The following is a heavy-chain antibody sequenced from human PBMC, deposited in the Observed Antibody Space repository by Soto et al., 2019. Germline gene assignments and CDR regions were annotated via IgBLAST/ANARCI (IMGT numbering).Heavy chain of an antibody. J-gene: IGHJ4*02. CDR1: GGSISSYY. V-gene: IGHV4-59*01. CDR3: ARGSRGWYYDILTGYYYFDY. Sequence: NPSETLSLTCTVSGGSISSYYWSWIRQPPGKGLDWIGYIYYSGSTNYNPSLKSRVTISVDTSKNQFSLKLSSVTAADTAVYYCARGSRGWYYDILTGYYYFDYWGQGTLVTVSS. CDR2: IYYSGST. D-gene: IGHD3-9*01.